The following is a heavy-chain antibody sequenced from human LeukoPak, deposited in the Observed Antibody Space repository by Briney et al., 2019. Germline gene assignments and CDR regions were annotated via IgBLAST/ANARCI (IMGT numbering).Heavy chain of an antibody. CDR3: AREGYDSSGYWRYFDY. Sequence: GGSLRLSCAASGFTVSSNYMSWVRQAPGKGLEWVSVIYSGGSTYYADSVKGRFTISRDNSKNTLYLQMNSLRAEDTAVYYCAREGYDSSGYWRYFDYRGQGTLVTVSS. D-gene: IGHD3-22*01. CDR1: GFTVSSNY. V-gene: IGHV3-66*02. CDR2: IYSGGST. J-gene: IGHJ4*02.